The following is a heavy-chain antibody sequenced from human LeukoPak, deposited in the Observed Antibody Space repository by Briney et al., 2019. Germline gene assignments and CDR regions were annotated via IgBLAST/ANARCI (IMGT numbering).Heavy chain of an antibody. J-gene: IGHJ4*02. CDR3: VCPRGFSYGYFYY. V-gene: IGHV4-39*01. CDR2: IYYSKNT. Sequence: SETLSPTCTVSGVSISSSSAYWGWIRQPPGKGLEWIGSIYYSKNTYYNPSLKSRVTISADTSKNQFALTLGSVSATDTAAYYCVCPRGFSYGYFYYWGQGTLVTVSS. D-gene: IGHD5-18*01. CDR1: GVSISSSSAY.